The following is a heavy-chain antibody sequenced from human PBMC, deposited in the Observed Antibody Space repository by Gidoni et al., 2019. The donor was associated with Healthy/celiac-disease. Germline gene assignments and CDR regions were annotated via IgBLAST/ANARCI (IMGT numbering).Heavy chain of an antibody. J-gene: IGHJ6*03. D-gene: IGHD6-6*01. V-gene: IGHV3-30*03. CDR3: ARQLARYYYYYMDV. Sequence: QVQPVESGGGVVQPGRSLRLSCAASAFTFSSYGMHWVRQAPGKGLEWVAVISYDGSNKYYADSVKGRFTISRDNSKNTLYLQMNSLRAEDTAVYYCARQLARYYYYYMDVWGKGTTVTVSS. CDR2: ISYDGSNK. CDR1: AFTFSSYG.